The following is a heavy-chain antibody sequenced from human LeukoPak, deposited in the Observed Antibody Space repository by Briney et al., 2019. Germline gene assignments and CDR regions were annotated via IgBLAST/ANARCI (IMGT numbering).Heavy chain of an antibody. CDR1: GGAFSSYA. D-gene: IGHD6-13*01. Sequence: SVTLSCTASGGAFSSYAISWVRQAPGHGLEWMGGIIPIFGTTNYAQRFQGRATITADESTSTAYMELSSLTSDDTAVYYCARDDPGYSSRYFLWGQGTLVTVSS. CDR2: IIPIFGTT. J-gene: IGHJ4*02. CDR3: ARDDPGYSSRYFL. V-gene: IGHV1-69*01.